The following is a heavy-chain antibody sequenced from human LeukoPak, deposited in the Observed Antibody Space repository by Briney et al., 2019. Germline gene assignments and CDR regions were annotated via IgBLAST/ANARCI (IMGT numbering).Heavy chain of an antibody. V-gene: IGHV4-59*01. CDR3: ARDRGLEYIYADSPAVPYMDV. D-gene: IGHD5-18*01. Sequence: SETLSLTCTVSGGSISSYYWSWIRQPPGKGLEWIGYIYYSGIPNYNPSLKSRVTISVDTSKNQFSLKLSSVTAADTAVYYCARDRGLEYIYADSPAVPYMDVWGKGTTVTVSS. J-gene: IGHJ6*03. CDR1: GGSISSYY. CDR2: IYYSGIP.